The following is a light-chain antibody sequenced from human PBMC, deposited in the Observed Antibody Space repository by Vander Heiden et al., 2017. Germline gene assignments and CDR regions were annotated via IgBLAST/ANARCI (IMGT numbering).Light chain of an antibody. J-gene: IGKJ2*01. CDR1: QDIDTW. Sequence: DMHLTQPPSTLSASVGDRVTIPFRASQDIDTWLAWYQQKPGKAPKLLIYEASSLESGVPSRFSGSGSGTEFTLSISCLQPDDFATYYCQQYDSNLYIFGQGTKLEIK. V-gene: IGKV1-5*03. CDR2: EAS. CDR3: QQYDSNLYI.